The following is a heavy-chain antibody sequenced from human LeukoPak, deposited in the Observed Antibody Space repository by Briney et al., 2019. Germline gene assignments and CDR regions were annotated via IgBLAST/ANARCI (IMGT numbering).Heavy chain of an antibody. D-gene: IGHD2-15*01. J-gene: IGHJ4*02. CDR2: INHSGST. CDR3: ARGRGWTGYYFDY. CDR1: GGSFSGYY. Sequence: PSETLSLTCAVYGGSFSGYYWSWIRQPPGKGLEWIGEINHSGSTNYNPSLKSRVTISVDTCKNQFSLKLSSVTAADSAVYYCARGRGWTGYYFDYWGQGTPVTVSS. V-gene: IGHV4-34*01.